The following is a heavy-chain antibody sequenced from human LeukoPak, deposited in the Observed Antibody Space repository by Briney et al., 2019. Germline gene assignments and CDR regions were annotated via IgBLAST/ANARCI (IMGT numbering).Heavy chain of an antibody. CDR1: GFTFSSYG. CDR3: AKRARPFGGGFDY. D-gene: IGHD3-16*01. CDR2: IYSGGRT. Sequence: PGGSLRLSCAASGFTFSSYGMHWVRQAPGKRLEWVSVIYSGGRTPYADSVKGRFSISRDNSQNTLYLQMNSLRAEDTAVYYCAKRARPFGGGFDYWGQGTLVSVSS. J-gene: IGHJ4*02. V-gene: IGHV3-53*01.